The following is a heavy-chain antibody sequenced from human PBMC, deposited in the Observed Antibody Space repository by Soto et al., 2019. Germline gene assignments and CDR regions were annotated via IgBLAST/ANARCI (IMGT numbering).Heavy chain of an antibody. CDR3: SVANSNWFDP. D-gene: IGHD5-12*01. V-gene: IGHV4-39*01. Sequence: SETLSLTCTDSGGSISSRSSYWSWIRQPPGKGLEWIGNIYHSGSTYYSPSLESRVTISIDTSKNQFSLRLNSVTATDTAVYYCSVANSNWFDPWGQGTLVTVSS. CDR1: GGSISSRSSY. J-gene: IGHJ5*02. CDR2: IYHSGST.